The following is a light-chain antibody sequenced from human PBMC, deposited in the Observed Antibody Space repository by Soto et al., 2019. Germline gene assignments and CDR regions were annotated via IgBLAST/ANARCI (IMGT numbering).Light chain of an antibody. CDR1: SSDVGSYNL. V-gene: IGLV2-23*03. CDR2: EGS. Sequence: QSALTQPASVSGSPGQSITISCTGTSSDVGSYNLVSWYQQHPGKAPKLMIYEGSKRPSGVSNRFSGSKSGNTASLTISGLQAEYEADYYCCSYACSSTFVVFGGGPKLTVL. CDR3: CSYACSSTFVV. J-gene: IGLJ2*01.